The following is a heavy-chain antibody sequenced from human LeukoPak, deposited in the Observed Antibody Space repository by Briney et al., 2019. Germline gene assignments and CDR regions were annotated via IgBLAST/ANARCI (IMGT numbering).Heavy chain of an antibody. CDR2: IIPTFGTA. CDR3: ATPRYCSSTSCYALMD. V-gene: IGHV1-69*06. J-gene: IGHJ4*02. Sequence: ASVKVSCKASGGTFSSYAISWVRQAPGQGLEWMGGIIPTFGTANYAQKFQGRVTITADKSTSTAYMELSSLRSEDTAVYYCATPRYCSSTSCYALMDWGQGTLVTVSS. D-gene: IGHD2-2*01. CDR1: GGTFSSYA.